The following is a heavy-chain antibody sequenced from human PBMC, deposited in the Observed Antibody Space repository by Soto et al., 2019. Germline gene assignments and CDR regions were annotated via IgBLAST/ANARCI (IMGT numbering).Heavy chain of an antibody. V-gene: IGHV4-34*01. J-gene: IGHJ4*02. D-gene: IGHD6-19*01. Sequence: SETLSLTCAVYGGSFSGYYWSWIRQPPGKGLEWIGEINHSGSTNYNPSLKSRVTISVDTSTNRFSLSLDSVTAADTAVYYCAITPGIEVAGPDYWGQGTLVTVSS. CDR1: GGSFSGYY. CDR3: AITPGIEVAGPDY. CDR2: INHSGST.